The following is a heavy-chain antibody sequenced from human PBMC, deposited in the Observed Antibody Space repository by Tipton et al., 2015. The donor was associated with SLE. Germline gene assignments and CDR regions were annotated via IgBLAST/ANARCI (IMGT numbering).Heavy chain of an antibody. J-gene: IGHJ4*02. CDR3: TSEVFGVVIMGYMDV. Sequence: SLRLSCAASGFAFSGSAMHWVRQASGKGLEWVGRIRSKANSYATAYAASVKGRFTISRDDSKNTAYLQMNSLKTEDTAVYYCTSEVFGVVIMGYMDVWGQGTLVTVSS. CDR1: GFAFSGSA. D-gene: IGHD3-3*01. V-gene: IGHV3-73*01. CDR2: IRSKANSYAT.